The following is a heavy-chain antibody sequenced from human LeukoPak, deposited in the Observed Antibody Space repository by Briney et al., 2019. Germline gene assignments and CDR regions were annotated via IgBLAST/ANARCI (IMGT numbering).Heavy chain of an antibody. D-gene: IGHD3-10*01. CDR1: GFTVSNNY. V-gene: IGHV3-53*04. CDR2: IYSGGNT. J-gene: IGHJ4*02. Sequence: GESLRLSCAASGFTVSNNYMSWVRQAPGKGLEWVSVIYSGGNTYYADSVKGRFTISRSKNALYLQMNSLRAEDTAVYYCARRSGHGSGSYYLFDYWGQGTLVTVSS. CDR3: ARRSGHGSGSYYLFDY.